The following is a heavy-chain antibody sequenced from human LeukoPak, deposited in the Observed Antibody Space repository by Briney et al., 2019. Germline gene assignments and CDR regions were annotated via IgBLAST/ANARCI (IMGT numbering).Heavy chain of an antibody. CDR1: GYIFTQYG. D-gene: IGHD3/OR15-3a*01. J-gene: IGHJ6*03. V-gene: IGHV1-18*01. CDR3: ARRTGYSFYYMDV. CDR2: ISTYNGNA. Sequence: ASVKVSCRASGYIFTQYGISWVRQAPGQGLEWMAWISTYNGNANYAQKFQGRVTMTTDTSTSTAYMELRSLSSDDTAVYYCARRTGYSFYYMDVWGQGTTVIV.